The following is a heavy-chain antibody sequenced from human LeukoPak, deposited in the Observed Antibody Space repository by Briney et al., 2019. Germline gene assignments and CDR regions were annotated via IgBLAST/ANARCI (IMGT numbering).Heavy chain of an antibody. CDR2: INTDGKTT. CDR3: ARDITLTRGGRSDY. V-gene: IGHV3-74*01. CDR1: GFTFSSYW. D-gene: IGHD3-10*01. J-gene: IGHJ4*02. Sequence: GGSLRLSCAASGFTFSSYWMYWVRQAPGKGLVWVSRINTDGKTTNNADSVKGRFTISRDNAKNTLYLQMNSLRAEDTAVYYCARDITLTRGGRSDYWGQGTLVTVSA.